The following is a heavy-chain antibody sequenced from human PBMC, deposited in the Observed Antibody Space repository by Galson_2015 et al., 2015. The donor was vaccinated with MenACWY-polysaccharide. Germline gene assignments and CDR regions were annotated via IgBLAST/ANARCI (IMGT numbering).Heavy chain of an antibody. CDR2: MNHSGST. CDR3: ARGVGGQWPRYSMDV. CDR1: GGSFSGYY. J-gene: IGHJ6*02. V-gene: IGHV4-34*01. D-gene: IGHD6-19*01. Sequence: SETLSLTCAVYGGSFSGYYWSWIRQPPGKGLEWIGEMNHSGSTNCNPSLKSRVTISVDTSKNQFSLRLTSVTAADTAVYYCARGVGGQWPRYSMDVWGQGTTVTVSS.